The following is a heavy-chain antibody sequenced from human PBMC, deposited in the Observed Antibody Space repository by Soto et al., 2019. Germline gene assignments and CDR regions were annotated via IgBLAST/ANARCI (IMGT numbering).Heavy chain of an antibody. D-gene: IGHD3-22*01. Sequence: QVQLQESGPGLVKPSETLSLTCTVSGGSISSYYWSWIRQPAGKGLEWIGRIYTSGSTNYNPSLKSRVTMSVDTSKNQFSLKLSSVTAADTAVYYCARDMRYYYDSSGYYYGYNWFDPWGQGTPVTVSS. V-gene: IGHV4-4*07. CDR2: IYTSGST. CDR1: GGSISSYY. CDR3: ARDMRYYYDSSGYYYGYNWFDP. J-gene: IGHJ5*02.